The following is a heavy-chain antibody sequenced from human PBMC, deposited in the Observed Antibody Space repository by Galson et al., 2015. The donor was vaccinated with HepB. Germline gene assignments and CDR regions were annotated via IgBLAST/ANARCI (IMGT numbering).Heavy chain of an antibody. CDR3: AREGPFCSSTRCPYDAFDL. Sequence: SLRLSCAASGFGFSFFAMSWLRQAPGKGLEWVAKTDQDGIQKYYVDSVKGRFTVARDNPKNSLYLEMTGLTAEDTAVYYCAREGPFCSSTRCPYDAFDLWGQGTKVTVA. CDR1: GFGFSFFA. V-gene: IGHV3-7*03. D-gene: IGHD2-2*01. J-gene: IGHJ3*01. CDR2: TDQDGIQK.